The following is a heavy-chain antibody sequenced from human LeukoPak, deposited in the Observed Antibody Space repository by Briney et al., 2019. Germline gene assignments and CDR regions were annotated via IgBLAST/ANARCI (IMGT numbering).Heavy chain of an antibody. CDR1: GYTFTSYA. CDR2: INAGNGNT. V-gene: IGHV1-3*01. CDR3: AREGIAAAAPFDY. J-gene: IGHJ4*02. Sequence: ASVKVSCKASGYTFTSYAMHWVRRAPGQRLEWMGWINAGNGNTKYSQKFQGRVTITRDTSASTAYMELSSLRSEDTAVYYCAREGIAAAAPFDYWGQGTLVTVSS. D-gene: IGHD6-13*01.